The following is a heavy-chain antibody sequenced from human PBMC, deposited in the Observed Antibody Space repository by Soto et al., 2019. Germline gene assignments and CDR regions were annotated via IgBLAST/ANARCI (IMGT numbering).Heavy chain of an antibody. J-gene: IGHJ6*03. D-gene: IGHD3-3*01. Sequence: ASVKVSCKTSGYTFTSYDINWVRQATGQGLEWMGWMNPNSGNRGYAQKFQDRVTMTRNTSISTAYMELSSLRSEDTAVYYCARDPTSYDFWSGYYTPREYYYMDVWGKGTTVTVSS. CDR3: ARDPTSYDFWSGYYTPREYYYMDV. CDR2: MNPNSGNR. V-gene: IGHV1-8*01. CDR1: GYTFTSYD.